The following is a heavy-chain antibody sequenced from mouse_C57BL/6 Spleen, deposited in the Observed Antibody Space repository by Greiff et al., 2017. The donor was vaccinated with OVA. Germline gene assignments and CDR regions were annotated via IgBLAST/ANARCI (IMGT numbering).Heavy chain of an antibody. D-gene: IGHD1-1*01. CDR3: ARGVTVVAHDWYFDV. CDR1: GYAFSSYW. CDR2: IYPGDGDT. V-gene: IGHV1-80*01. J-gene: IGHJ1*03. Sequence: VQLQQSGAELVKPGASVKISCKASGYAFSSYWMNWVKQRPGKGLEWIGQIYPGDGDTNYNGKFKGKATLTADKSSSTAYMQLSSLTSEDSAVYFCARGVTVVAHDWYFDVWGTGTTVTVSS.